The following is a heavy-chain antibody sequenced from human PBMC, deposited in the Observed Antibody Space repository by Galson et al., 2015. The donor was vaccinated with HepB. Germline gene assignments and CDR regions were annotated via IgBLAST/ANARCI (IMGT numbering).Heavy chain of an antibody. CDR2: IWYDGSNK. CDR3: ARAVYDSSGYYLGGGFDY. D-gene: IGHD3-22*01. V-gene: IGHV3-33*01. Sequence: SLRLSCAASGFTFSSYGMHWVRQAPGKGLEWVAVIWYDGSNKYYADSVKGRFTISRDNSKNTLYLQMNSLRAEDTAVYYCARAVYDSSGYYLGGGFDYWGQGTLVTVSS. CDR1: GFTFSSYG. J-gene: IGHJ4*02.